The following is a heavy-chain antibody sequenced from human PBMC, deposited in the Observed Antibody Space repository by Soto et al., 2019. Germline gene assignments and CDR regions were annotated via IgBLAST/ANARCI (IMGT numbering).Heavy chain of an antibody. V-gene: IGHV4-34*01. J-gene: IGHJ6*02. CDR2: INHSGNT. CDR3: GSRRRGHYYGSGSYYARGYYYYYGMGV. CDR1: GGSFSGYY. Sequence: SETLSLTCAVYGGSFSGYYWSWIRQPPGKGLEWIGEINHSGNTNYNPSLKSLVTISVDTSTTQFSLKLRSVRAADTAVYYCGSRRRGHYYGSGSYYARGYYYYYGMGVWGQGTTVAVSS. D-gene: IGHD3-10*01.